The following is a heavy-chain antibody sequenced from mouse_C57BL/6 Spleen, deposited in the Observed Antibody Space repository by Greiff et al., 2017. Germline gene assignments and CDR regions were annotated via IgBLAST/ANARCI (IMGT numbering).Heavy chain of an antibody. V-gene: IGHV1-52*01. J-gene: IGHJ3*01. CDR1: GYTFTSYW. CDR3: EREFDYYGSSLFAY. D-gene: IGHD1-1*01. Sequence: QVQLKQPGAELVRPGSSVKLSCKASGYTFTSYWMHWVKQRPIQGLEWIGNIDPSDSETHYNQQFKDKATLTVDKSSSTAYSQLSSLTSKDSAVYYCEREFDYYGSSLFAYWGQGTLVTVSA. CDR2: IDPSDSET.